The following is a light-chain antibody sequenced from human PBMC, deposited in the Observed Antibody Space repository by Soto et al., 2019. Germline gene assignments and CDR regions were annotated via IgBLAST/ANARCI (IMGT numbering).Light chain of an antibody. CDR2: DAS. CDR1: QSVSSY. V-gene: IGKV3-11*01. Sequence: TQSPSTLSASVGDRVTIPCRASQSVSSYLAWYQQKPGQAPRLLIYDASNRATGIPARFSGSGSGTDFTLTISSLEPEDFAVYYCQQRSNWPPMYTFGQGTKLEIK. CDR3: QQRSNWPPMYT. J-gene: IGKJ2*01.